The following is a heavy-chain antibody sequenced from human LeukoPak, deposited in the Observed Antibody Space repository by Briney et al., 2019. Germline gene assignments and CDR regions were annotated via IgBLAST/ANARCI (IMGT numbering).Heavy chain of an antibody. CDR3: ARDRNNYCFDY. J-gene: IGHJ4*02. V-gene: IGHV3-33*01. CDR2: IWADGRRE. Sequence: GRSLRLSCAASGFRFDIYGMRWVRQAPGKGLEWVAFIWADGRREFYADSVRGRFTVSRDNSNNTLYLHMTSLRAEDTALYYCARDRNNYCFDYCGQGTLLSVSS. CDR1: GFRFDIYG. D-gene: IGHD1-20*01.